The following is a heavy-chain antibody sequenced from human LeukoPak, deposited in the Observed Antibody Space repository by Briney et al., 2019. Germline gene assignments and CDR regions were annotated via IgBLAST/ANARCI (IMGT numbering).Heavy chain of an antibody. CDR2: INTNTGNP. J-gene: IGHJ4*02. Sequence: ASVKVSCMASGYTFTSYGMNWVRQAPGQGLEWMGWINTNTGNPTYAQGFTGRFVFSLDTSVSTAYLQISSLKAEDTAVYYCARGLIHGDYELWYWGQGTLVTVSS. D-gene: IGHD4-17*01. CDR3: ARGLIHGDYELWY. V-gene: IGHV7-4-1*02. CDR1: GYTFTSYG.